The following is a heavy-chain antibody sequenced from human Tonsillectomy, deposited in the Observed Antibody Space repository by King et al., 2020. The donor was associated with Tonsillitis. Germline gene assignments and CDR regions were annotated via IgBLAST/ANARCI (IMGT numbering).Heavy chain of an antibody. CDR1: GFTFSNAW. V-gene: IGHV3-15*01. CDR3: TTGQDDCSGVSCNSRSSGNY. D-gene: IGHD2-15*01. J-gene: IGHJ4*02. CDR2: IKSKTDGGTT. Sequence: VQLVESGGGLVKPGGSLRLSCVASGFTFSNAWMNWVRQAPGMGLEWVGRIKSKTDGGTTDYAAPVKGRFTISRDDSKNTLYLQMNSLKTEDTAVYYCTTGQDDCSGVSCNSRSSGNYWGQGTLVTVSS.